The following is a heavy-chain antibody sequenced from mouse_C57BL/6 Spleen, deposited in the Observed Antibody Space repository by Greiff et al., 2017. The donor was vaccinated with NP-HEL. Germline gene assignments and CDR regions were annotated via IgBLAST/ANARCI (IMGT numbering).Heavy chain of an antibody. D-gene: IGHD1-1*01. CDR3: ARDYGSSYAMDY. Sequence: QVQLKQSGAELVKPGASVKISCKASGYAFSSYWMNWVKQRPGKGLEWIGQIYPGDGDTNYNGKFKGKATLTADKSSSTAYMQLSSLTSEDSAVYFWARDYGSSYAMDYWGQGTSVTVSS. CDR2: IYPGDGDT. V-gene: IGHV1-80*01. J-gene: IGHJ4*01. CDR1: GYAFSSYW.